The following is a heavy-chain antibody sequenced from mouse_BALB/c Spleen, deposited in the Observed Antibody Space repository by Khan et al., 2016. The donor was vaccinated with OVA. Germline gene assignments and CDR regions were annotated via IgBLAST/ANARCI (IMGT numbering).Heavy chain of an antibody. Sequence: QVQLQQSGTELVRPGASVKLSCKTSGYIFTSYSINWVKQRSGQGLEWIARIYPETGSTYYNEKFKGKATLTADKSSSTAYMQLSSLKSEDSAVYFCAKEGDGNFDYWGQGTTLTVSA. V-gene: IGHV1-76*01. CDR3: AKEGDGNFDY. CDR2: IYPETGST. D-gene: IGHD2-1*01. J-gene: IGHJ2*01. CDR1: GYIFTSYS.